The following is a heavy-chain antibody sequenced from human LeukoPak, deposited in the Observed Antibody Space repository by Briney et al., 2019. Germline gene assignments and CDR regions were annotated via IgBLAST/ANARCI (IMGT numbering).Heavy chain of an antibody. D-gene: IGHD3-10*01. CDR3: ARGYYYGSGSYLEVIY. CDR1: GFTFSSYG. CDR2: ISYDGSNK. V-gene: IGHV3-30*03. J-gene: IGHJ4*02. Sequence: GGSLRLSCAASGFTFSSYGMHWVRQAPGKGLEWVAVISYDGSNKYYADSVKGRFTISRDNSKNTLYLQMNSLRAGDTAVYYCARGYYYGSGSYLEVIYWGQGTLVTVSS.